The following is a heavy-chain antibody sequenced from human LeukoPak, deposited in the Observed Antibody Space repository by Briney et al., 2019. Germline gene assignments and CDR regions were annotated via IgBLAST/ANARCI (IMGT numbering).Heavy chain of an antibody. V-gene: IGHV5-51*01. D-gene: IGHD6-19*01. CDR2: IYPGGSDT. J-gene: IGHJ4*02. Sequence: GESLKISCQGSGYSFTSYWIGWVRQMPGKGLEWMGIIYPGGSDTRHSPSFQGQVTISADKSISTAYLQWSSLKASDTAMYYCARRPSLSIAVAGPFDSWGQGTLVTVSS. CDR3: ARRPSLSIAVAGPFDS. CDR1: GYSFTSYW.